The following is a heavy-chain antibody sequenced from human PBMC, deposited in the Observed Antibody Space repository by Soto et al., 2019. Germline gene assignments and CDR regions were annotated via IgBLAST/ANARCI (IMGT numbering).Heavy chain of an antibody. CDR1: GLSFSGYY. CDR3: ARGGRRGGYSGYDF. D-gene: IGHD5-12*01. J-gene: IGHJ4*02. V-gene: IGHV4-34*01. CDR2: VNHSGST. Sequence: SETLSLTCAVYGLSFSGYYWSWIRQPPGKGLEWIGEVNHSGSTNYNPSLKSRVTISVDTSKNQFSLKLSSVTAADTAVYYCARGGRRGGYSGYDFWGQGTLVTVSS.